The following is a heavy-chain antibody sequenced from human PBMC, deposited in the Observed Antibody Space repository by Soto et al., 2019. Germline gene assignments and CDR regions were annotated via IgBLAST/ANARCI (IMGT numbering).Heavy chain of an antibody. Sequence: GGSLRLSCAAPGFTFGSYWMHWVRQAPGRGLVWVSRINSDGSSTSYPDSVKGRFTISRDNAKNTLYLQMNSLRAEDTAVYYCARDTGYCCGGSCHKYYYYYYMDVWGKGT. V-gene: IGHV3-74*01. CDR3: ARDTGYCCGGSCHKYYYYYYMDV. CDR1: GFTFGSYW. D-gene: IGHD2-15*01. J-gene: IGHJ6*03. CDR2: INSDGSST.